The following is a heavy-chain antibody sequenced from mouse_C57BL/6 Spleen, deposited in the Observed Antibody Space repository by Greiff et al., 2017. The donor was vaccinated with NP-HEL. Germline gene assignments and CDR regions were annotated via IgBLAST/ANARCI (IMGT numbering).Heavy chain of an antibody. J-gene: IGHJ4*01. D-gene: IGHD2-1*01. CDR3: ARGGNLYAMDY. Sequence: KESCKASGYTFTSYWMHWVKQRPGQGLEWIGEIDPSDSYTNYNQKFKGKSTLTVDKSSSTAYMQLSSLTSEDSAVYYCARGGNLYAMDYWGQGTSVTVSS. V-gene: IGHV1-69*01. CDR2: IDPSDSYT. CDR1: GYTFTSYW.